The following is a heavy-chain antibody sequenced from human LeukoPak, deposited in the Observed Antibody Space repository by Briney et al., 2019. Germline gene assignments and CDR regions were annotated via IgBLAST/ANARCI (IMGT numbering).Heavy chain of an antibody. J-gene: IGHJ3*02. CDR3: AREEVPHGFDI. V-gene: IGHV4-59*01. CDR2: IYYSGST. CDR1: GGSISTYY. Sequence: SETLSLTCTVAGGSISTYYWSWIRQPPGKGLEYIGYIYYSGSTNYNPSLKSRVTMSLDTSKNQFSLKLSSVTAADTAVYYCAREEVPHGFDIWGQGTMVTVSS.